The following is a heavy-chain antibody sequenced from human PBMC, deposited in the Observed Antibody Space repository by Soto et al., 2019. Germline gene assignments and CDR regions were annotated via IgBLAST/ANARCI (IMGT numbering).Heavy chain of an antibody. J-gene: IGHJ4*02. CDR2: IIPIFGTA. V-gene: IGHV1-69*13. CDR1: GGTFSSYA. D-gene: IGHD1-26*01. CDR3: ASLPHPYLVPELGLTDY. Sequence: SVKVSCKACGGTFSSYAISWVRQAPGQGLERMGGIIPIFGTANYAQKFQGRVTITADESTSTAYMELSSLRSEDTAVYYCASLPHPYLVPELGLTDYWGQGTLVTVSS.